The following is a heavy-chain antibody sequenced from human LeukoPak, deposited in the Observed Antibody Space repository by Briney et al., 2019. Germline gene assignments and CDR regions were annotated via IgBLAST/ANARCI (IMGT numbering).Heavy chain of an antibody. CDR1: GDSVSSNIAA. V-gene: IGHV6-1*01. CDR2: TYYRSKWYN. Sequence: SQTLSLTCAISGDSVSSNIAAWNWIRQSPSRGLEWLGRTYYRSKWYNDYAVSVKSRITINPDTSKNQFSLQLNSVTPEDTAVYYCARGEGDIVVVPAAIRFDYWGQGTLVTVSS. D-gene: IGHD2-2*02. CDR3: ARGEGDIVVVPAAIRFDY. J-gene: IGHJ4*02.